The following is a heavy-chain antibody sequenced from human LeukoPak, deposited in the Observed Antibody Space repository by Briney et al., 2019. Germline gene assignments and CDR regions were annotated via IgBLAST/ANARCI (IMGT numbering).Heavy chain of an antibody. CDR1: GYTLTELS. Sequence: ASVKVSCKVSGYTLTELSMHWVRQAPGKGLEWMGGFDPEDGETIYAQKFQGRVTMTEDTSTNTAYMELSSLRSEDTAVYYCATAGIAVAGTGSFDYWGQGTLVTVSS. V-gene: IGHV1-24*01. J-gene: IGHJ4*02. D-gene: IGHD6-19*01. CDR2: FDPEDGET. CDR3: ATAGIAVAGTGSFDY.